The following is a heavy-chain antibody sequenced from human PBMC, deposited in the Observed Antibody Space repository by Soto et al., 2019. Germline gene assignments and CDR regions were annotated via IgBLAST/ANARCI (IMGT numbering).Heavy chain of an antibody. V-gene: IGHV1-69*13. J-gene: IGHJ4*02. CDR3: ARDRYCISTSCYATLDY. Sequence: SVKVSCKASGGTFSSYAISWVRQAPGQGLEWMGGIIPIFGTANYAQKFQGRVTITADESTSTAYMELSSLRSEDTAVYYCARDRYCISTSCYATLDYWGQGTLVTAPQ. CDR2: IIPIFGTA. CDR1: GGTFSSYA. D-gene: IGHD2-2*01.